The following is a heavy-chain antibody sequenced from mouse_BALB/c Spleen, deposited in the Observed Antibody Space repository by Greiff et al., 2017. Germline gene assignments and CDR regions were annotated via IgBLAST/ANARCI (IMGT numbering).Heavy chain of an antibody. J-gene: IGHJ3*01. CDR1: GFTFSNYW. D-gene: IGHD2-4*01. CDR2: IRLKSNNYAT. V-gene: IGHV6-6*02. CDR3: TRRKITTGFAY. Sequence: EVQLQQSGGGLVQPGGSMKLSCVASGFTFSNYWMNWVRQSPEKGLEWVAEIRLKSNNYATHYAESVKGRFTISRDDSKSSVYLQMNNLRAEDTGIYYCTRRKITTGFAYWGQGTLVTVSA.